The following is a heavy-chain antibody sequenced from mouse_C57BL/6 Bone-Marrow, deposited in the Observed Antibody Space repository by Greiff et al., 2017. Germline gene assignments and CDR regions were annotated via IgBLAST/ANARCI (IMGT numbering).Heavy chain of an antibody. J-gene: IGHJ3*01. V-gene: IGHV2-2*01. CDR3: ARRITTVVAPGFAY. CDR1: GFSLTSYG. D-gene: IGHD1-1*01. Sequence: QVQLQQSGPGLVQPSQSLSITCTVSGFSLTSYGVHWVRQSPGKGLEWLGVLWSGGSTDYNAAFISRLSISKDNSKSQVFFKMNSLQADDTAIYYCARRITTVVAPGFAYWGQGTLVTVSA. CDR2: LWSGGST.